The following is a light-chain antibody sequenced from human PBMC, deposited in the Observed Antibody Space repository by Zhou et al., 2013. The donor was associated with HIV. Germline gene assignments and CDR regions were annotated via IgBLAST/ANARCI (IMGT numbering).Light chain of an antibody. CDR3: MQSMQAPWT. J-gene: IGKJ1*01. Sequence: DIVMTQSPLSLPVTPGEAASISCRSSQSLLYSDGRTYLFWYVQKAGQSPQLLIYEVSNRCSGVPDRISGSGSGTDFTLKISRVEAEDVGIYYCMQSMQAPWTFGQGSKVEIK. V-gene: IGKV2D-29*02. CDR2: EVS. CDR1: QSLLYSDGRTY.